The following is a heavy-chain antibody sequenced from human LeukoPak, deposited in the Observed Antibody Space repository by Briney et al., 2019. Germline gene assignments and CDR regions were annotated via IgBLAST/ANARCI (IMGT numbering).Heavy chain of an antibody. J-gene: IGHJ4*01. CDR3: VRSAFLTTEFYFDY. Sequence: GGSLRLSCAASGFTFSRYWMHWVRQAPWKGLVWVSRINTDGRTITYADSVKGRFTISRDNAKNTLYLQMNSLRAEDTAVYYCVRSAFLTTEFYFDYWGHGTLVTVSS. CDR1: GFTFSRYW. CDR2: INTDGRTI. D-gene: IGHD4-11*01. V-gene: IGHV3-74*01.